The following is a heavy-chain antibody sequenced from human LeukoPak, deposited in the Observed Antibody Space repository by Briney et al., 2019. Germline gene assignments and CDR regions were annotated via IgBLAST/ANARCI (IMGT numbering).Heavy chain of an antibody. Sequence: SETLSLTCTVSGGSISSYYWSWIRQPPGKGLEWIGWLHYSGSTNYNPSLKSRVTISVDTSKNQFSLKLSSVTAADTAVYYCARHGVDYFGSGSFPTPFDYWGQGTLVTVSS. V-gene: IGHV4-59*08. CDR1: GGSISSYY. J-gene: IGHJ4*02. CDR3: ARHGVDYFGSGSFPTPFDY. CDR2: LHYSGST. D-gene: IGHD3-10*01.